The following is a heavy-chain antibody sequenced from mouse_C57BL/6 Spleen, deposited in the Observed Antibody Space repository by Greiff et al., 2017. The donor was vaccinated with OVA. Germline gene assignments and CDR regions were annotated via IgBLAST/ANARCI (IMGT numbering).Heavy chain of an antibody. CDR1: GYTFTDYY. V-gene: IGHV1-76*01. D-gene: IGHD1-1*01. CDR2: IYPGSGNT. Sequence: QVQLQQSGAELVRPGASVKLSCKASGYTFTDYYINWVKQRPGQGLEWIARIYPGSGNTYYNEKFKGKATLTAEKSSSTAYMQLSSLTSEDSAVYFCAKSYYYGSSYAMYYWGQGTSVTVSS. CDR3: AKSYYYGSSYAMYY. J-gene: IGHJ4*01.